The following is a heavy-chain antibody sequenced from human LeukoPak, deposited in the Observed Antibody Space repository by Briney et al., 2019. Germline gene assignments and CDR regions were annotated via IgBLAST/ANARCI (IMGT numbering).Heavy chain of an antibody. Sequence: GGSLRLSCAASGFTFSSYAMHWVRQAPGKGLEYVSAISSNGGSTYYANSVKGRFTISRDNSKNTLYLQMNSLRAEDTAVYYCARTERVTTPWGWGQGTLVTVSS. CDR1: GFTFSSYA. D-gene: IGHD4-17*01. V-gene: IGHV3-64*01. CDR2: ISSNGGST. CDR3: ARTERVTTPWG. J-gene: IGHJ4*02.